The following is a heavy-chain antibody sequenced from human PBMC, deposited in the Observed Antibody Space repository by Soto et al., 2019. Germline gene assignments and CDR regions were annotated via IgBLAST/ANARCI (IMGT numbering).Heavy chain of an antibody. CDR1: GDSFNDYY. CDR2: INPNGGAT. V-gene: IGHV1-2*02. D-gene: IGHD5-12*01. Sequence: VQLAQSGAEVKKPGASVKVSCKTSGDSFNDYYIHWVRQAPGQGLEWMGWINPNGGATKYAQKFQGRVTGTRDTSIRTVYMELSSLRSDETAVYYCARESGGATATLDYYYFYMDVWGKGTTVTVSS. CDR3: ARESGGATATLDYYYFYMDV. J-gene: IGHJ6*03.